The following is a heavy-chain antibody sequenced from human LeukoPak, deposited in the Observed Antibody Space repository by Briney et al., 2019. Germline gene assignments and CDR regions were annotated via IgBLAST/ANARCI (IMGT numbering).Heavy chain of an antibody. CDR2: IYYSGST. CDR3: ARVERGYSYGYIDY. CDR1: GGSISSYY. Sequence: SETLSLTCTVSGGSISSYYWSWIRRPPGKGLEWIGYIYYSGSTNYNPSLKSRVTISVDTSKNQFSLKLSSVTAADTAVYYCARVERGYSYGYIDYWGQGTLVTVSS. V-gene: IGHV4-59*01. J-gene: IGHJ4*02. D-gene: IGHD5-18*01.